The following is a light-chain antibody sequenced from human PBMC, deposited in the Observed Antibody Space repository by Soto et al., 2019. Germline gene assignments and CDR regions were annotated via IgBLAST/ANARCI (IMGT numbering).Light chain of an antibody. CDR2: RAS. V-gene: IGKV1-39*01. CDR3: QQSYTIHLT. CDR1: QTIDTF. J-gene: IGKJ4*01. Sequence: DLQMTQSPPSLSASVGDRVTITCRASQTIDTFANWYQQKPGKAPKPLHFRASSLHSGVPSRFSGSGSGTDFTLPITSLQPEDFATYYCQQSYTIHLTFGGGTQVEIK.